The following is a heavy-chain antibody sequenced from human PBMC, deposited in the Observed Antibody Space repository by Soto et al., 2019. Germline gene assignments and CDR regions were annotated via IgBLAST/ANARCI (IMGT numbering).Heavy chain of an antibody. CDR3: ALLLTAVGYFAS. J-gene: IGHJ4*02. Sequence: QITLRESGPTLVKPTQTLTLTCTFSGFSLTTAGVGVGWIRQPPGKALEWLALIYWDDDKRYSPSLKSRLTIXKXXSKHPAVLTLTNMYPVDAATYSCALLLTAVGYFASWGQGALVTVSS. V-gene: IGHV2-5*02. CDR2: IYWDDDK. CDR1: GFSLTTAGVG. D-gene: IGHD4-17*01.